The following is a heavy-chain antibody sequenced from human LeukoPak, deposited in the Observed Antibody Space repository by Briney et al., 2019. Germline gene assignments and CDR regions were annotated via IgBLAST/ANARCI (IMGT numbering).Heavy chain of an antibody. CDR2: ISYDGSKK. J-gene: IGHJ4*02. Sequence: GGSLRLSCAASGFTFSSFAMHWVRQAPGKGLEWVAVISYDGSKKYYAGSVKGRFTISRGNSKNTLYLQMNSLRPEDTAFYYCARGIAAAGTQGTIDYWGQGTLVTVSS. D-gene: IGHD6-13*01. CDR1: GFTFSSFA. V-gene: IGHV3-30-3*01. CDR3: ARGIAAAGTQGTIDY.